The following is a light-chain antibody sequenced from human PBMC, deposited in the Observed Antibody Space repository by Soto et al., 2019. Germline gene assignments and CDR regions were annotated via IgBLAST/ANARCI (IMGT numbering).Light chain of an antibody. CDR2: DVS. J-gene: IGLJ3*02. CDR3: SSYTRQSTVV. V-gene: IGLV2-14*01. CDR1: SSDIGGYNY. Sequence: QSVPTQPASVSGSPGQPITISCTGTSSDIGGYNYVSWYQQHPGKAPKLIIYDVSERPSGVSNRFSGSKSGNTASLTISGLQADDEAEYYCSSYTRQSTVVFGGGTKLTVL.